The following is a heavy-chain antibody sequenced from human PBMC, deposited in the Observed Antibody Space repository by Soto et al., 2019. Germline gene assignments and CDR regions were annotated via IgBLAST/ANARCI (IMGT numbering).Heavy chain of an antibody. Sequence: LSLTCTVSCGSISSYYWSWIRQPPGKGLEWIGYIYYSGSTNYNPSLKSRVTISVDTSKNQFSLKLSSVTAADTAVYYCARAAEYSSSSGIYYYSYGMDVWGQGTTVTVSS. CDR1: CGSISSYY. V-gene: IGHV4-59*01. CDR2: IYYSGST. CDR3: ARAAEYSSSSGIYYYSYGMDV. D-gene: IGHD6-6*01. J-gene: IGHJ6*02.